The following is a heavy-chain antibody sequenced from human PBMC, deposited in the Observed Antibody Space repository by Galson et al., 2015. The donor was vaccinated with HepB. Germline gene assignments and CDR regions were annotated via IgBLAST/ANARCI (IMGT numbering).Heavy chain of an antibody. CDR2: IASNIDGATT. Sequence: SLRLSCAASGFTFSSYSMNWVRQAPGKGLEWVGRIASNIDGATTDFASPVKGRFSISRDDSERTVYLQMNSLKTEDTAMYYCSVSIEAAGAYDIWGLGTMVTVSS. CDR3: SVSIEAAGAYDI. V-gene: IGHV3-15*04. J-gene: IGHJ3*02. CDR1: GFTFSSYS. D-gene: IGHD6-13*01.